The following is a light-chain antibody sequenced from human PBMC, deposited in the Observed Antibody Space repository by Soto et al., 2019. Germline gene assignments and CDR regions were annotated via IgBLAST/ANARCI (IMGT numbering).Light chain of an antibody. V-gene: IGLV7-43*01. CDR2: STT. CDR3: LLYDGAAVV. Sequence: QAVVTQEPSLTVSPGGTVTLTCASSTGPVTSDYYPNWFQQKPGQAPRALIYSTTKKDSWTPARFSGSLLGGKAALTLSGVQPEDEADYYCLLYDGAAVVFGGGTKVTVL. J-gene: IGLJ2*01. CDR1: TGPVTSDYY.